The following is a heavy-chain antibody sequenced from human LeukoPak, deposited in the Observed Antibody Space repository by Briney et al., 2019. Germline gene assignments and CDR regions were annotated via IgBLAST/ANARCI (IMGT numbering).Heavy chain of an antibody. CDR3: TTSPVPGIDY. J-gene: IGHJ4*02. D-gene: IGHD1-14*01. Sequence: PGGSLRLSCAGSGFPFSSHGMNWVRLAPGKGLEWVSGISPGGGPTYYADSVKGRFTISRDDSKNTLYLQMKNLRAEDTAVYYCTTSPVPGIDYWGQGTLVTVSS. V-gene: IGHV3-23*01. CDR2: ISPGGGPT. CDR1: GFPFSSHG.